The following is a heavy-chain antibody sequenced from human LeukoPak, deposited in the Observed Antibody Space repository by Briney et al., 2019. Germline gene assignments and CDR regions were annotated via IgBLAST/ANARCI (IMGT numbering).Heavy chain of an antibody. CDR2: ISSSGSTI. D-gene: IGHD3-10*01. CDR1: GFTFSIYE. Sequence: QAGGSLRLSCAASGFTFSIYEMNWASQAPGEWLEWLSYISSSGSTIYYADSVKGLFTISRDNANNSLYLQMNSLRAEDTAVYYCAREWWGMVRGTSYGMDVWGKGTTVTVSS. CDR3: AREWWGMVRGTSYGMDV. J-gene: IGHJ6*04. V-gene: IGHV3-48*03.